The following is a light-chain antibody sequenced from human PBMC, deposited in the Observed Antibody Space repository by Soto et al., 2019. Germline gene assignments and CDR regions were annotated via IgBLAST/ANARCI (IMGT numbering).Light chain of an antibody. CDR1: QAISRY. CDR3: QQYDNLPYT. V-gene: IGKV1-33*01. Sequence: DIQRTQSPSSLSASVGDRVTITCQAIQAISRYLSWHQQKPGKAPKHLIHEASNLETGVPSRFSASGSGTDFAFTISSLQPDDIATYYCQQYDNLPYTFGQGTKLDIK. CDR2: EAS. J-gene: IGKJ2*01.